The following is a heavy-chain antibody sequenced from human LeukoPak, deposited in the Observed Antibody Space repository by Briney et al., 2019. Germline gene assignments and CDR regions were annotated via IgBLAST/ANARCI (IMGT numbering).Heavy chain of an antibody. CDR1: GFTVSSNY. Sequence: PGGSLRLSCAASGFTVSSNYMSWVRQAPGKGLEWVSVIYSVGSTYYADSVQGRFTISRDNSKNTLYLQMNSLRAEDTAVYYCASGGATFEFDYWGQGTLVTVSS. D-gene: IGHD2-8*02. CDR3: ASGGATFEFDY. CDR2: IYSVGST. J-gene: IGHJ4*02. V-gene: IGHV3-66*01.